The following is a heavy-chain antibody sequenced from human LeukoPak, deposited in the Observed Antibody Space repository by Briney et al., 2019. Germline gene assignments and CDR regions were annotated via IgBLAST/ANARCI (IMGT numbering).Heavy chain of an antibody. CDR2: IDKKDKGYATAT. CDR3: TRDSGTYNWFDP. D-gene: IGHD1-26*01. Sequence: GGSLKLSFAASGFTFSGSAIHGVRQSSGKGLDWVGQIDKKDKGYATATAYAASVKGRFTISRDDSINTAYLQMKSLKTEDTALYYCTRDSGTYNWFDPWGQGTLVTVSS. CDR1: GFTFSGSA. V-gene: IGHV3-73*01. J-gene: IGHJ5*02.